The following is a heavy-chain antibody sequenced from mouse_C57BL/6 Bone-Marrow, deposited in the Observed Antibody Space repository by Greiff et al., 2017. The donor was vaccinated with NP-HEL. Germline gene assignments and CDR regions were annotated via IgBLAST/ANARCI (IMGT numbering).Heavy chain of an antibody. Sequence: QVQLQQPGAELVKPGASVKLSCKASGYTFTSYWMQWVKQRPGQGLEWIGEIDPSDSYTNYNQKFKGKATLTVVTSSSTAYMQLSSLTSEDSAVYYCARDSSGSAWFAYWGQGTLVTVSA. J-gene: IGHJ3*01. CDR1: GYTFTSYW. CDR3: ARDSSGSAWFAY. V-gene: IGHV1-50*01. CDR2: IDPSDSYT. D-gene: IGHD3-2*02.